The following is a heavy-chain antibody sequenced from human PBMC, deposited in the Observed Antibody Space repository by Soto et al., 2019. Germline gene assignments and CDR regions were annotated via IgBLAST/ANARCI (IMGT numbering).Heavy chain of an antibody. Sequence: ASVKVSCKASGYTFSDCYIHWVRQAPGQGLEWMGWINPNSGGTKYAPKFQGGVTMTRDTSITTAYMELSRLRSGDTAVYYCAREPATAKPEGVDFWGQGTLVTVSS. CDR1: GYTFSDCY. D-gene: IGHD1-1*01. V-gene: IGHV1-2*02. CDR2: INPNSGGT. J-gene: IGHJ4*02. CDR3: AREPATAKPEGVDF.